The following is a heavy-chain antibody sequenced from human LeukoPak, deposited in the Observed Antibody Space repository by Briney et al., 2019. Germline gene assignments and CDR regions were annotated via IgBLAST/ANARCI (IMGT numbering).Heavy chain of an antibody. CDR1: GYTFISYY. D-gene: IGHD2-8*01. V-gene: IGHV1-46*03. J-gene: IGHJ6*03. CDR2: INPSGGST. Sequence: ASVKVSCKTSGYTFISYYMHWVRQAPGQGLERMGIINPSGGSTSYAQKFQRRVTMTRDTSTSTVYMELSSLKSEDTAVYYCAREGHGPQNYYYYYYVDVWGKGTTVTVSS. CDR3: AREGHGPQNYYYYYYVDV.